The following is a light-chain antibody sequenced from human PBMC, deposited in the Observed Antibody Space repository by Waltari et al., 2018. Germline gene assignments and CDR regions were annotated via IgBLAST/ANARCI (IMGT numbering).Light chain of an antibody. J-gene: IGKJ3*01. Sequence: DIQMTQSPSTLSASIGDRVTITCRASQTINDWLAWYQQKPGRAPKLLIYKASDLESGVPSRFSGSGSGTEFTLTISSLQPDDVATYYCQQYSSFPLIFGPGTRVEIK. CDR1: QTINDW. CDR3: QQYSSFPLI. CDR2: KAS. V-gene: IGKV1-5*03.